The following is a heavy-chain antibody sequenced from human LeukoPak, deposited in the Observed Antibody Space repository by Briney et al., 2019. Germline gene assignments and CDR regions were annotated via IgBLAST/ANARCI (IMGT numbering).Heavy chain of an antibody. CDR1: GFTFSSYS. J-gene: IGHJ4*02. V-gene: IGHV3-21*01. Sequence: PGGSLRLSCAASGFTFSSYSMNWVRQAPGKGLEWVSSISSSSSYIYYADSVKGRFTISRDNAKNSLYLQMNSLRAEDTAVYYCARDMLPSMVRGDRDYWGQGTLATVSS. CDR3: ARDMLPSMVRGDRDY. CDR2: ISSSSSYI. D-gene: IGHD3-10*01.